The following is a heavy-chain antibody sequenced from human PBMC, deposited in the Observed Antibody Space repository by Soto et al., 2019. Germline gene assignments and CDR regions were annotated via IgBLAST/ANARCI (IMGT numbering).Heavy chain of an antibody. Sequence: PSETLSLTCTVSGGSISSGEYYWSWIRQPPGKGLEWIGYIYYSGSTYYNPSLKSRVTISVDTSKNQFSLKLSPVTAADTAVYYCAGGDIVPTGFDPWGQGTLVTVSS. CDR2: IYYSGST. CDR1: GGSISSGEYY. J-gene: IGHJ5*02. D-gene: IGHD2-8*01. V-gene: IGHV4-30-4*01. CDR3: AGGDIVPTGFDP.